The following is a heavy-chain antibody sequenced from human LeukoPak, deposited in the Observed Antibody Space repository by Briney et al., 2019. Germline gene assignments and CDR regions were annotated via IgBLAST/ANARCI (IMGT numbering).Heavy chain of an antibody. D-gene: IGHD4-17*01. CDR3: TTDSGYGDYGDN. V-gene: IGHV3-15*01. J-gene: IGHJ4*02. CDR1: GFTFSNAW. CDR2: IKSKTDGGTT. Sequence: GGSLRLSCAASGFTFSNAWMSWVRQAPGKGLEWVGRIKSKTDGGTTDYAAPVKGRFTISRDDSKNTLYLQMNSLKTEDTAVHYCTTDSGYGDYGDNWGQGTLVTVSS.